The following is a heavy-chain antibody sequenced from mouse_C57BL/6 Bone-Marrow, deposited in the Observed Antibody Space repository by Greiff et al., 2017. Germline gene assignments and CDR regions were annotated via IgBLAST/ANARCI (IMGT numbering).Heavy chain of an antibody. J-gene: IGHJ3*01. Sequence: QVQLQQSGAELVRPGTSVKMSCKASGYTFTNYWIGWAKQRPGHGLEWIGDIYPGGGYTNYNEKFKGKATLTADKSSSTDYMQFSRLTSEDSAIYYCARWDGSSAWFAYWGQGTLVTVSA. CDR2: IYPGGGYT. D-gene: IGHD1-1*01. CDR1: GYTFTNYW. V-gene: IGHV1-63*01. CDR3: ARWDGSSAWFAY.